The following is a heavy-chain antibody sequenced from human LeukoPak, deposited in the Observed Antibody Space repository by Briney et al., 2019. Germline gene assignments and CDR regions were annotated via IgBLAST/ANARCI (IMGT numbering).Heavy chain of an antibody. J-gene: IGHJ4*02. Sequence: GGSLRLSCAASGFTFSSAWMTWVRQFPGKGLEWIGCIKGRTDGGTPDCAAPVKGRFTISRDHSKDILYLQMNSLKTEDTAVYYCILASAGPAYWGQGALVTVSS. CDR3: ILASAGPAY. D-gene: IGHD6-13*01. V-gene: IGHV3-15*01. CDR2: IKGRTDGGTP. CDR1: GFTFSSAW.